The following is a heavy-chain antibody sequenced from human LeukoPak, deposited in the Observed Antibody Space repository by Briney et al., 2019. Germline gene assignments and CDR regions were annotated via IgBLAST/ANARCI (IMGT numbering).Heavy chain of an antibody. Sequence: GGSLRLSCAASGFTFSSYEMNWVRQAPGKGLEWVSYISSIGSTIYYADSVKGRFTISRDNAKNSLYLQMNSLRAEDTAVYYFARGLSGVGGSGSSDYWGQGTLVTVSS. CDR3: ARGLSGVGGSGSSDY. D-gene: IGHD3-10*01. CDR1: GFTFSSYE. V-gene: IGHV3-48*03. CDR2: ISSIGSTI. J-gene: IGHJ4*02.